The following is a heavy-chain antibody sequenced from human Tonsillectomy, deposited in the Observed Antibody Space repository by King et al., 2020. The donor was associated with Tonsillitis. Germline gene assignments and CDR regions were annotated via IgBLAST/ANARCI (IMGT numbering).Heavy chain of an antibody. J-gene: IGHJ4*02. CDR2: IRNKPSSYST. Sequence: VQLVESGGGLVQPGGSLSLSCAVSGFTFSAYFMDWVRQAPGKGLEWVGRIRNKPSSYSTEYAASVKGRFTISRDDSRNSLYLHMNSLKSDDTAVYYCAKGDCSGGSCYAGDYWGQGTLVTVSS. CDR3: AKGDCSGGSCYAGDY. V-gene: IGHV3-72*01. D-gene: IGHD2-15*01. CDR1: GFTFSAYF.